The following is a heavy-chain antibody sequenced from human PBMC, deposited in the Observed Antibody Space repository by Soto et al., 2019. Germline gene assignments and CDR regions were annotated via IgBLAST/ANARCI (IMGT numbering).Heavy chain of an antibody. CDR3: AREQCSGGSCYFDY. Sequence: ASVKVSCKASGYTFTSYGISWVRQAPGQGLERMGWISAYNGNTNYAQKLQGRVTMTTDTSTSTAYMEPRSLRSDDTAVYYCAREQCSGGSCYFDYWGQGTLVTVSS. D-gene: IGHD2-15*01. V-gene: IGHV1-18*01. CDR2: ISAYNGNT. CDR1: GYTFTSYG. J-gene: IGHJ4*02.